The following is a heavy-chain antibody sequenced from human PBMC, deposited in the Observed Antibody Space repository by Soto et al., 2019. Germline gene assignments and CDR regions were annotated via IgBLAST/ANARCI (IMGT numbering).Heavy chain of an antibody. J-gene: IGHJ4*02. CDR1: GFTFRDYW. CDR2: VNSDGTTT. V-gene: IGHV3-74*01. Sequence: EVRLVESGGGLLQPGGSPRLSCAASGFTFRDYWMHWVRQAPGKGLVWVSRVNSDGTTTKYADSLKGRFSISRDNAKNTLYLQMNSLRAEDTAVYYCARGPKYYESSDYHVPLDYWGQGTRVTVSS. CDR3: ARGPKYYESSDYHVPLDY. D-gene: IGHD3-22*01.